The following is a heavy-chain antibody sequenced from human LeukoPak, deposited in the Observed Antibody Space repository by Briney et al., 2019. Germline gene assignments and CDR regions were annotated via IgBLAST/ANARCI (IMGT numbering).Heavy chain of an antibody. J-gene: IGHJ4*02. CDR3: ARDAY. CDR2: VYNSGTT. Sequence: SETLSLTCTVSGVSIGSHYWSWIRQSPGKGLEWIGCVYNSGTTVYNPSLTGRVTISVDTSKNQYPLNLRSVTAADAAVYYCARDAYWGRGILVTVSS. CDR1: GVSIGSHY. V-gene: IGHV4-59*11.